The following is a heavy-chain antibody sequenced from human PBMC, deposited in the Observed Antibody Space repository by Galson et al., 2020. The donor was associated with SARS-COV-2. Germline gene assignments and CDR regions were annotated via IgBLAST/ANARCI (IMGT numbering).Heavy chain of an antibody. CDR3: ARGLRIAASGTHIDY. V-gene: IGHV4-30-4*01. D-gene: IGHD6-6*01. CDR2: IYSIGST. Sequence: SETLSLTCTVSGGSISGSDYYWSWIRQSPGKGLESIGYIYSIGSTYYNPSLKSRLTMSVDTSKKQFSLNLSSVTAADTAVYYCARGLRIAASGTHIDYWGQGTLVTVSS. J-gene: IGHJ4*02. CDR1: GGSISGSDYY.